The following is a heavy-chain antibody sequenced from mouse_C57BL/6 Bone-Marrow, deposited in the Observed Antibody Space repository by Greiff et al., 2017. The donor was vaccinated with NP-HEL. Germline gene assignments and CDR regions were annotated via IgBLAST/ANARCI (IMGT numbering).Heavy chain of an antibody. CDR3: AKNGLGPYFDV. Sequence: VQRVESGPGLVQPSQSLSITCTVSGFSLTSYGVHWVRQSPGKGLEWLGVIWRGGSTDYNAAFMSRLSITKDNSKSQVFFKMNSLQADDTAIYYCAKNGLGPYFDVWGTGTTVTVSS. CDR2: IWRGGST. V-gene: IGHV2-5*01. D-gene: IGHD4-1*01. J-gene: IGHJ1*03. CDR1: GFSLTSYG.